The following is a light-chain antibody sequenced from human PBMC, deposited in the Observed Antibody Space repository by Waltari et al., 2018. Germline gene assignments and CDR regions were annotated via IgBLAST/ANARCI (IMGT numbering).Light chain of an antibody. CDR2: DAS. CDR1: QSVSSY. Sequence: EIVLTQSPATLSLSPGERATLSCRASQSVSSYLAWYQQKPGQAPRLLIYDASNRATGIPARFSGSGSGTDFTLTISSLEREDFAVYYCQQRTTWPSITFGQGTRLEIK. V-gene: IGKV3-11*01. CDR3: QQRTTWPSIT. J-gene: IGKJ5*01.